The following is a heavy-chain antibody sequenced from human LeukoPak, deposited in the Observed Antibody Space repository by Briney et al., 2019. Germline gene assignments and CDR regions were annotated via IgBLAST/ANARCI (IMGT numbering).Heavy chain of an antibody. V-gene: IGHV1-2*02. J-gene: IGHJ6*03. Sequence: ASVKVSCKASAYTFTGYYMHWVRQAPGQGLEWMGWINTNSGGTNYAQKFQGRVTMTRDTSISTAYMELSRLRSDDTAVYYCARSIAARPGGYYYGYMDVWGKGTTVTVSS. CDR1: AYTFTGYY. CDR3: ARSIAARPGGYYYGYMDV. D-gene: IGHD6-6*01. CDR2: INTNSGGT.